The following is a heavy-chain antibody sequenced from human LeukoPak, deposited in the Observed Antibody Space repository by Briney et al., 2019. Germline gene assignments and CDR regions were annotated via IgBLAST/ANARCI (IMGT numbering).Heavy chain of an antibody. CDR3: ARVNLGDSSGYYFDY. CDR1: GGSISSGGYS. CDR2: IYHSGST. V-gene: IGHV4-30-2*01. D-gene: IGHD3-22*01. Sequence: NPSQTLSLTCAVSGGSISSGGYSWSWIRQPPGKGLEWLGYIYHSGSTYYNPSLKSRVTISVDRSKNQFSLKLSSVTAADTAVYYCARVNLGDSSGYYFDYWGQGTLVTVSS. J-gene: IGHJ4*02.